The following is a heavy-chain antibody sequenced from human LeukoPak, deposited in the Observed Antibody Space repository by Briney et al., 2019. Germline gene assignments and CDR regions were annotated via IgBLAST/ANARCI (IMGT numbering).Heavy chain of an antibody. CDR3: VRDFRSADY. V-gene: IGHV3-74*01. CDR2: ICPDGTGI. CDR1: GLTFSSYW. J-gene: IGHJ4*02. Sequence: GGSLRLSCAASGLTFSSYWMHWVRQAPGKGPMWVSRICPDGTGISYADSVKARFTTSRDNAKNTVYLQMNGLREEDTAVYYCVRDFRSADYWGQGTLVTVSS.